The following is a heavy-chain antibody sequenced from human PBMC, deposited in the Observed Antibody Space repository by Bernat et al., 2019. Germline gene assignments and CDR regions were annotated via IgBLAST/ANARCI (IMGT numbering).Heavy chain of an antibody. CDR2: IYYSGST. V-gene: IGHV4-39*01. Sequence: LQLQESGPGLVKPSETLSLTCTVSGGSISSSSYYWGWIRQPPGKGLEWIGSIYYSGSTYYNPSLKSRVTISVDTSKNQFSLKLSSVTAADTAVYYCARLQWYYYDSSGYDAFDIWGQGTMVTVSS. CDR1: GGSISSSSYY. CDR3: ARLQWYYYDSSGYDAFDI. D-gene: IGHD3-22*01. J-gene: IGHJ3*02.